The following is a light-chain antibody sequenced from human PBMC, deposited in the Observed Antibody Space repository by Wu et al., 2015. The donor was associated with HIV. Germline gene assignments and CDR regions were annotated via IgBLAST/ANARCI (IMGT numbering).Light chain of an antibody. CDR1: QDISKF. CDR2: AAS. J-gene: IGKJ1*01. V-gene: IGKV1-27*01. CDR3: QKYNSALWT. Sequence: DIQMTQSPSSLSASVGDRVTVTCRASQDISKFLAWYQQKPGKVPKLLIYAASTLQSGVPSRFSGSGSGTDFTLTISSLQPEDVATYYCQKYNSALWTFGQGTKVEIK.